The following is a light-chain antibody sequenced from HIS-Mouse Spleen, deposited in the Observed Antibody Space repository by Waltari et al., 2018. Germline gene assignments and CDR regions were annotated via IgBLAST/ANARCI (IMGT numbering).Light chain of an antibody. CDR2: GAS. J-gene: IGKJ1*01. CDR3: QQYNNWPWT. Sequence: EIVMTQSPATLSVSPGERATLSCRARQIVSSNLAWYQQKPGQAPRLLIYGASTRATGIPARFSGSGSGTEFPLTISSMQSEDFAVYYCQQYNNWPWTFGQGTKVEIK. V-gene: IGKV3-15*01. CDR1: QIVSSN.